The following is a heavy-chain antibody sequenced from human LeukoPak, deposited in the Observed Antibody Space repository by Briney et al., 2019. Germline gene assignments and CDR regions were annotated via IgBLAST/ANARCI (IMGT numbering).Heavy chain of an antibody. CDR3: ARDHHTQYSSGWLFDY. CDR2: IWYDGSNK. J-gene: IGHJ4*02. D-gene: IGHD6-19*01. CDR1: GFTFSSYW. V-gene: IGHV3-33*08. Sequence: PGGSLRLSCAASGFTFSSYWMSWVRQAPGKGLEWVAVIWYDGSNKYYADSVKGRFTISRDNSKNTLYLQMNSLRAEDTAVYYCARDHHTQYSSGWLFDYWGQGTLVTVSS.